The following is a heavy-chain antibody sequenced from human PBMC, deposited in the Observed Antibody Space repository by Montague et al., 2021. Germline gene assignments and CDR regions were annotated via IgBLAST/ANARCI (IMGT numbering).Heavy chain of an antibody. Sequence: SETLSLTCAVYGWSFSGHYWSWIRQPPGKGLEWIGEINHSGSTNYNPSLKSRVTMSVDASKNQFSLNLSSVTAADTAVYYCARYLHTSKYSGSHYLSRQYGMDVWGQGTTVPVSS. D-gene: IGHD1-26*01. CDR3: ARYLHTSKYSGSHYLSRQYGMDV. CDR2: INHSGST. J-gene: IGHJ6*02. V-gene: IGHV4-34*01. CDR1: GWSFSGHY.